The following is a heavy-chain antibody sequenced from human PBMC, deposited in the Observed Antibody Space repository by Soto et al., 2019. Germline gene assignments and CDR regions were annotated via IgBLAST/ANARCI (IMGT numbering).Heavy chain of an antibody. D-gene: IGHD3-10*01. CDR1: GDSVSNNSVA. V-gene: IGHV6-1*01. J-gene: IGHJ4*02. Sequence: SQTLSLTCAISGDSVSNNSVAWNWVRQSPSRGLEWLGRTYYRSKLHYDYAPSVRSRITINPDTSKNHFSLQLNSVSPEDAAVYYCARTLRGRGVKYFDDWGQGTLVTVSS. CDR2: TYYRSKLHY. CDR3: ARTLRGRGVKYFDD.